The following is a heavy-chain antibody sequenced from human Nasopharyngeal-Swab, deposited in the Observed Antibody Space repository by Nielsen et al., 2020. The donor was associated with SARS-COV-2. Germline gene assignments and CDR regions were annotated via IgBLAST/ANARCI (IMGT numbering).Heavy chain of an antibody. V-gene: IGHV3-21*01. J-gene: IGHJ6*02. Sequence: GESLKISCAASGFTFSSYSMNWVRQAPGKGLEWVSSISSGSSYIYYADSVKGRFTISRDNAKNSLYLQMNSLRAEDTAVYYCAREGSYYGSGSPYYYYGMDVWGQGTTVTVSS. CDR3: AREGSYYGSGSPYYYYGMDV. CDR2: ISSGSSYI. CDR1: GFTFSSYS. D-gene: IGHD3-10*01.